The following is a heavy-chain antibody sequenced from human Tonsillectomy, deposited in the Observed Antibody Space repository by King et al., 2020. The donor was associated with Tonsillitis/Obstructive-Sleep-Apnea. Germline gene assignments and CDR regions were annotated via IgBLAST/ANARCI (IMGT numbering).Heavy chain of an antibody. CDR2: ISAYNGNT. J-gene: IGHJ6*02. Sequence: VQLVQSGAEVKKPGASVKVSCKASGYTFTSYVISWVRQAPGQGLEWMGWISAYNGNTNYAQKLQGRVTMTTDTSTSTAYMELRSLRSDDTAGDYCARLDIVVVQAALVSYYGMDVWGQGTTVTVSS. CDR1: GYTFTSYV. CDR3: ARLDIVVVQAALVSYYGMDV. V-gene: IGHV1-18*01. D-gene: IGHD2-2*01.